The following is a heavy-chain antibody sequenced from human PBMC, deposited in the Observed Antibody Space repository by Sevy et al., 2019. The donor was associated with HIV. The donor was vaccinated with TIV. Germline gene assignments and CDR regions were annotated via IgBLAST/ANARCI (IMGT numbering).Heavy chain of an antibody. CDR1: GFTFSSFA. J-gene: IGHJ4*03. V-gene: IGHV3-23*01. Sequence: GGSLRLSCPASGFASGFTFSSFAMSWVRQLPGKGLEWVSTIHRRGGSTYYADSVKGRFTLSRDNSNNALFLQMDSLTPEDTALYYCARPTPRRASFSAAFFDAWGHGTLVTVSS. CDR3: ARPTPRRASFSAAFFDA. D-gene: IGHD1-26*01. CDR2: IHRRGGST.